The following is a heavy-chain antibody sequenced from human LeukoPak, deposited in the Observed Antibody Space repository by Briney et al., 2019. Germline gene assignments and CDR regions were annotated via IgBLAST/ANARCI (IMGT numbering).Heavy chain of an antibody. CDR1: GFTFTSYA. V-gene: IGHV3-23*01. CDR2: ISGGGFTT. CDR3: ARTYAGYYFDY. J-gene: IGHJ4*02. Sequence: GGSLRLSRAASGFTFTSYAMSWVRQAPGKGLEWVSTISGGGFTTYYADSVKGRFTISRDDSKNTLFLQMSSLRAEDTAVFYCARTYAGYYFDYWGRGTLVTVSS. D-gene: IGHD3-16*01.